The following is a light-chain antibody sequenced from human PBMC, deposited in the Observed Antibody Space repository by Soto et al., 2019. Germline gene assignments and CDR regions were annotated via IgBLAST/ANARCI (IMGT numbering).Light chain of an antibody. Sequence: QSVLTQPPSVSGSPGQSVTISCTGTSSDIGGYNRVSWYQQPPGSAPKLLIYEVSDRPSGVPDRFSGSKSGNTASLTISGLQAEDEADYYCSSFTTSVTYVFGTGTKVTVL. V-gene: IGLV2-18*02. CDR2: EVS. J-gene: IGLJ1*01. CDR3: SSFTTSVTYV. CDR1: SSDIGGYNR.